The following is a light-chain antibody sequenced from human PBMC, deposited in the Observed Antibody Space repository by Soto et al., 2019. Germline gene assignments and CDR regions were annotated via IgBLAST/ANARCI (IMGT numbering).Light chain of an antibody. CDR2: DDS. V-gene: IGLV3-21*02. CDR3: QVWDSSSDHRV. J-gene: IGLJ3*02. Sequence: SYELTQPPSVSVAPGQTATITCGGNNIGSKSVHWYQQRPGQAPVLVVHDDSDRPSGIPERFSGSNSGNTATLTISRVEAEDEADYYCQVWDSSSDHRVFGGGTKLTVL. CDR1: NIGSKS.